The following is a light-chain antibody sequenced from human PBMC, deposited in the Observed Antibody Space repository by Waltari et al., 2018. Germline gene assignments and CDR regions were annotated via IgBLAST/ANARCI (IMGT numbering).Light chain of an antibody. CDR3: YSAADNNPVV. CDR2: KDT. CDR1: VLANTN. J-gene: IGLJ3*02. Sequence: HELTQPSSVSVSPGQTARITCSGDVLANTNARWFQQKSGQAPMLVIYKDTERPSGVPERFSGSSSGTTVTLTITGAQTEDEADYYCYSAADNNPVVFGGGTKLTVL. V-gene: IGLV3-27*01.